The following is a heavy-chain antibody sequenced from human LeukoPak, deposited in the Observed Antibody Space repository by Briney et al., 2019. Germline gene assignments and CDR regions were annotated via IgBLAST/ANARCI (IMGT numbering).Heavy chain of an antibody. D-gene: IGHD3-10*01. CDR3: AIPYGSGSYYIPY. Sequence: SETLSLTRAVYGGSFSGYYWSWIRQPPGKGLEWIGEINHSGSTNYNPSLKSRVTISVDTSKNQFSLKLSSVTAADTAVYYCAIPYGSGSYYIPYWGQGTLVTVSS. CDR1: GGSFSGYY. V-gene: IGHV4-34*01. CDR2: INHSGST. J-gene: IGHJ4*02.